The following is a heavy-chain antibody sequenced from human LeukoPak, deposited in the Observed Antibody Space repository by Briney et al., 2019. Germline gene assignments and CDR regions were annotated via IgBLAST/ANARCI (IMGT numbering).Heavy chain of an antibody. J-gene: IGHJ4*02. V-gene: IGHV3-21*01. Sequence: GGSLRLSCAASGFTFSSYSMNWVRQAPGKGLEWVSSISSSSSYIYYADSVKGRFTISRDNAKNSLYLQMNSLRAEDTAVYYCARARPVAGSDYWGQGTLVTVSS. CDR3: ARARPVAGSDY. CDR2: ISSSSSYI. D-gene: IGHD6-19*01. CDR1: GFTFSSYS.